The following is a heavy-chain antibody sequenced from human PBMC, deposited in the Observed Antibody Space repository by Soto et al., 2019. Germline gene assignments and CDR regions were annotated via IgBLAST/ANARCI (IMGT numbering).Heavy chain of an antibody. V-gene: IGHV4-31*03. CDR1: GGSISSGGYY. Sequence: TSETLSLTCTVSGGSISSGGYYWSWIRQHPGKGLEWIGYIYYSGSTYYNPSLKSRVTISVDTSKNQFSLKLSSVTAADTAVYYCARVVAAAGSFDYWGQGTLVTAPQ. J-gene: IGHJ4*02. D-gene: IGHD6-13*01. CDR2: IYYSGST. CDR3: ARVVAAAGSFDY.